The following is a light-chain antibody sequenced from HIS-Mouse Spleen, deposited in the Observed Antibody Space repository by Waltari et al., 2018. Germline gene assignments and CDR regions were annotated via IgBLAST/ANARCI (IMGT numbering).Light chain of an antibody. Sequence: QSVLTQPPSVSAAPGQRVTISCTGRRSNIGAGYDVPWYQQLPGTAPKLLIYGNSNRPSGVPDRFSGSKSGTSASLAITGLQAEDEADYYCQSYDSSLSGWVFGGGTKLTVL. CDR1: RSNIGAGYD. CDR2: GNS. V-gene: IGLV1-40*01. CDR3: QSYDSSLSGWV. J-gene: IGLJ3*02.